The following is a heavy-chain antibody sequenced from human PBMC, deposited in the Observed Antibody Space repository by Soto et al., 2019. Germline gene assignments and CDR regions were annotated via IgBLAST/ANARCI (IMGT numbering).Heavy chain of an antibody. Sequence: QVQLQQWGAGLLKPSETLSLTCAVYGGSFSGYYWSWIRQPPGKGLEWIGEINHSGSTNYNPSLXSXVIXSVDTSKNQFSLKLSSVTAADTAVYYCARRSAAGPWGQGTLVTVSS. CDR2: INHSGST. CDR1: GGSFSGYY. J-gene: IGHJ5*02. CDR3: ARRSAAGP. D-gene: IGHD6-25*01. V-gene: IGHV4-34*01.